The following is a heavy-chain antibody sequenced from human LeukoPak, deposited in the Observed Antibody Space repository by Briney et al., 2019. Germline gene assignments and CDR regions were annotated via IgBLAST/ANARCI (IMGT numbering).Heavy chain of an antibody. J-gene: IGHJ4*02. CDR1: GLTFSSYD. Sequence: GGSLRLSCAASGLTFSSYDMHWVRQATGKGLEWVSAIGTAGDTYYPGSVKGRFTISRENAKNSLYLQMNSLRAGDTAVYYCARVGYYYDSSGYYYVFDYWGQGTLVTVSS. CDR2: IGTAGDT. CDR3: ARVGYYYDSSGYYYVFDY. D-gene: IGHD3-22*01. V-gene: IGHV3-13*01.